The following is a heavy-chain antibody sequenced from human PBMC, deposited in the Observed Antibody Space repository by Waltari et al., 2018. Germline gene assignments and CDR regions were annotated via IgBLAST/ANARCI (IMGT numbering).Heavy chain of an antibody. CDR3: ARRYSSGWYYFDY. V-gene: IGHV1-3*01. J-gene: IGHJ4*02. Sequence: QVQLVQSGAEVKKPGASVKVSCKASGYTFTSYARHWVRQAPGQRLEWMGWINAGNCNTKSSQKFQGRFTITRDTSASTAYMELSSRRSEDTAVYYCARRYSSGWYYFDYWGQGTLVTVSS. CDR1: GYTFTSYA. D-gene: IGHD6-19*01. CDR2: INAGNCNT.